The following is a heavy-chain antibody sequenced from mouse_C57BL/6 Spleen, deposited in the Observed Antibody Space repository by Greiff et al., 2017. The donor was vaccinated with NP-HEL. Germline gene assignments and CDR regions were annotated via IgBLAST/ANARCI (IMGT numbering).Heavy chain of an antibody. CDR2: IYPGSGNT. V-gene: IGHV1-76*01. Sequence: GLEWIARIYPGSGNTYYNEKFKGKATLTAEKSSSTAYMQLSSLTSEDSAVYFCARGDRESTGFAYWGRGTLVTVSA. D-gene: IGHD3-3*01. CDR3: ARGDRESTGFAY. J-gene: IGHJ3*01.